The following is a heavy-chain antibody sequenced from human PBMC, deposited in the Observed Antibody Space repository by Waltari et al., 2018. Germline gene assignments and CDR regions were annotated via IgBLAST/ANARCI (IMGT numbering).Heavy chain of an antibody. CDR3: ARQFSGSPRRYYC. V-gene: IGHV5-51*01. J-gene: IGHJ4*02. D-gene: IGHD3-22*01. CDR2: ISADDCDT. CDR1: GYSFTRYW. Sequence: EIHLVQSGAELKKPGQSLKISCKGSGYSFTRYWIGWVRQMPGKDLEWMGLISADDCDTGDNASVEGEVNILNEKSINTADLQRSRLKGPDTASYYCARQFSGSPRRYYCWGKGTL.